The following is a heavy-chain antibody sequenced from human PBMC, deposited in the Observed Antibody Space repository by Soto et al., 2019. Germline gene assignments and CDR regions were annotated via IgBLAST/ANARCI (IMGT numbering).Heavy chain of an antibody. CDR3: ARDLRDTILLWAYGMDV. Sequence: QVQLQESGPGLVKPSGTLSLTCAVSGGSISSSNWWSLVRQPPGKGLEWIGEIYHSGSTNYNPSLKSRVTISVDKSKNQFSLKLSSVTAADTAVYYCARDLRDTILLWAYGMDVWGQGTTVTVSS. J-gene: IGHJ6*02. CDR2: IYHSGST. CDR1: GGSISSSNW. D-gene: IGHD3-3*01. V-gene: IGHV4-4*02.